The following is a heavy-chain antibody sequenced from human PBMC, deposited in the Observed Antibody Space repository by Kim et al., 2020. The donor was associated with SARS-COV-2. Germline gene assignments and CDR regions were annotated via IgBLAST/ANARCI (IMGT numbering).Heavy chain of an antibody. CDR1: GFTFSDYY. Sequence: GGSLRLSCAASGFTFSDYYMSWVRQAPGKGLEWVSYISSSSSYTNYADSVKGRFTISRDNAKNSLYMQMNSLRAEDTAVYYCASGGYDYVWGRYRDYYYYYGMDVWGQGTTVTVSS. V-gene: IGHV3-11*03. J-gene: IGHJ6*02. D-gene: IGHD3-16*02. CDR2: ISSSSSYT. CDR3: ASGGYDYVWGRYRDYYYYYGMDV.